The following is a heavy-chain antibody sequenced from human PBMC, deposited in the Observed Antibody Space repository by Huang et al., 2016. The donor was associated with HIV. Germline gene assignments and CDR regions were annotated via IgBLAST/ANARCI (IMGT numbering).Heavy chain of an antibody. CDR1: GFSFSAYA. Sequence: QVHLVESGGGVVQPGRSLRLSCVVSGFSFSAYAMPWVRQAAGKGVEWVAVMSHDGSNQFFSESVKGRFTSSRDTSKNTLSLQMNTLTAEDTAVYYCARGGGFYDSSGYYHSAFDLWGQGTPVTVSS. V-gene: IGHV3-30*04. CDR3: ARGGGFYDSSGYYHSAFDL. J-gene: IGHJ3*01. D-gene: IGHD3-22*01. CDR2: MSHDGSNQ.